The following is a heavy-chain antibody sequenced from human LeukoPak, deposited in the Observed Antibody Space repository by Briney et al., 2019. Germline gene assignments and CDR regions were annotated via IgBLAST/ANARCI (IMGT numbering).Heavy chain of an antibody. CDR3: AGRIAAADTRPYYYYYGMDV. J-gene: IGHJ6*04. V-gene: IGHV1-69*13. D-gene: IGHD6-13*01. Sequence: SVKVSCKASGSTFSSYAISWVRQAPGQGLEWMGGIIPIFGTANYAQKFQGRVTITADESTSTAYMELSSLRSEDTAVYYCAGRIAAADTRPYYYYYGMDVWGKGTTVTVSS. CDR2: IIPIFGTA. CDR1: GSTFSSYA.